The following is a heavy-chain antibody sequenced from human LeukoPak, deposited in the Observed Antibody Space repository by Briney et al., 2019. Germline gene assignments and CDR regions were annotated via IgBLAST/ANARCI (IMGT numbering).Heavy chain of an antibody. CDR2: IIPIFGTA. CDR1: GGTFSSYA. J-gene: IGHJ6*03. Sequence: ASVKVSCKASGGTFSSYAISWVRQAPGQGLEWMGGIIPIFGTANYAQKFQGRVTMTRNTSISTAYMELSSLRSEDTAVYYCARAGLVLDWLLRSGYYYYYMDVWGKWTTVTVSS. D-gene: IGHD3-9*01. V-gene: IGHV1-69*05. CDR3: ARAGLVLDWLLRSGYYYYYMDV.